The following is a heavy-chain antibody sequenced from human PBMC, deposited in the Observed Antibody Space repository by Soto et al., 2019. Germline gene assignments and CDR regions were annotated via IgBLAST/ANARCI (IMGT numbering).Heavy chain of an antibody. J-gene: IGHJ4*02. CDR1: GFTFSSYG. V-gene: IGHV3-30*18. CDR2: ISYDGSNK. Sequence: GGSLRLSCAASGFTFSSYGMHWVRQAPGKGLEWVAVISYDGSNKYYADSVKGRFTISRDNSKNTLYLQMNSLRAEDTAVYYCAKDRNYDILTGYYYVYWGQGTLVTVSS. CDR3: AKDRNYDILTGYYYVY. D-gene: IGHD3-9*01.